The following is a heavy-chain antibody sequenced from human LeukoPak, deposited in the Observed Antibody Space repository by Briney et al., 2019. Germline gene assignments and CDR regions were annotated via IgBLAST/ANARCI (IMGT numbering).Heavy chain of an antibody. D-gene: IGHD1-26*01. CDR3: ARNWEGGNYFDY. CDR2: ISSSGSTI. J-gene: IGHJ4*02. Sequence: GSLRLSCAASGFMFSDYYMSWIRQAPGKGLEWVSYISSSGSTIYYADSVKGRFTISRDNAKNSLYLQMNSLRAEDTAVYYCARNWEGGNYFDYWGQGTLVTVSS. CDR1: GFMFSDYY. V-gene: IGHV3-11*04.